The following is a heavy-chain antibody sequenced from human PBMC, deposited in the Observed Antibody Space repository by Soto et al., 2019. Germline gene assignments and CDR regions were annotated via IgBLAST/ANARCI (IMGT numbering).Heavy chain of an antibody. CDR2: IWYDGCNK. CDR3: ARDPSGGDGYGPYYWYFDL. J-gene: IGHJ2*01. Sequence: QVQLVESGGGVVQPGRSLRLSCAASGFTFSSYGMHWVRQAPGKGLEWVAVIWYDGCNKYYADSVKGRFTISRDNSKNTLYLQMNSLRAEDTAVYYCARDPSGGDGYGPYYWYFDLWGRGTLVTVSS. D-gene: IGHD5-12*01. CDR1: GFTFSSYG. V-gene: IGHV3-33*01.